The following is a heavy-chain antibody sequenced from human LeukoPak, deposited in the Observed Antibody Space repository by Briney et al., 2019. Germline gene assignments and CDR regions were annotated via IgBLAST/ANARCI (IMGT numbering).Heavy chain of an antibody. D-gene: IGHD3-10*01. CDR2: INPKSGGT. Sequence: GASVKVSCKTSGYTFIGYYLHWVRQAPGHGFEWMGWINPKSGGTNYAQKFQGRVTITRDTSISTAYMELSGLKSDDTAVYYCAKDLGPSRPKPRASGSYRAQFDYWGQGTLVTVSS. CDR3: AKDLGPSRPKPRASGSYRAQFDY. J-gene: IGHJ4*02. V-gene: IGHV1-2*02. CDR1: GYTFIGYY.